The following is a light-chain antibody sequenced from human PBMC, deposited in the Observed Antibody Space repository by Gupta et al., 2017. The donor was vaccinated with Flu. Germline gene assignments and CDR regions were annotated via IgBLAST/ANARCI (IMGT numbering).Light chain of an antibody. Sequence: QSALTQPASVSGSPGQSITISCTGTSSDVGGYNYVSWYQHHPGKAPKLIIYEVSNRPSGVSYRFSGSKSGNTASLTISGLRAEDEADYYCSSYTSSSPFVFGTGTKATAL. J-gene: IGLJ1*01. CDR2: EVS. V-gene: IGLV2-14*01. CDR1: SSDVGGYNY. CDR3: SSYTSSSPFV.